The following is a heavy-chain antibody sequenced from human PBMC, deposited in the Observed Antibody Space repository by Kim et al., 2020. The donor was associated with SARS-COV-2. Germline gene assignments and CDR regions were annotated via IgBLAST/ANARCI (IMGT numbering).Heavy chain of an antibody. CDR3: ARGARSYYYDYMDV. J-gene: IGHJ6*03. CDR1: GGSFSDYY. V-gene: IGHV4-34*01. Sequence: SETLSLTCAVYGGSFSDYYWSWIRQPPGQGLEWIGKINHSGATNYNPSLETRVTISLDTSKNQFSLNLRSVTATDTAIYYCARGARSYYYDYMDVWGKGTTVTVSS. CDR2: INHSGAT. D-gene: IGHD3-10*01.